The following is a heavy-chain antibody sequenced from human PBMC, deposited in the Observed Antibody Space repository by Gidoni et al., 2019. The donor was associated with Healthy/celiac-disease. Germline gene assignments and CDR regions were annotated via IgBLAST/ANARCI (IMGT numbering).Heavy chain of an antibody. Sequence: EVQLLESVGGLVQPGGSLRLSCAASGFTFSSYAMSCVRQAPGKGLAWVSAISGSGGSTYYADSVKGRFTIARDNSKNALYLQMNSLRAEDTAVYYCAKGRLYFDYWGQGTLVTVSS. J-gene: IGHJ4*02. CDR2: ISGSGGST. CDR3: AKGRLYFDY. CDR1: GFTFSSYA. V-gene: IGHV3-23*01.